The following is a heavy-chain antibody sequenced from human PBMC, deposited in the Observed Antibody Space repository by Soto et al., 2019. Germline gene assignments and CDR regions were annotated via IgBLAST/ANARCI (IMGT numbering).Heavy chain of an antibody. CDR1: GFAFSSYA. J-gene: IGHJ4*02. V-gene: IGHV3-23*01. Sequence: PGGSLRLSCAASGFAFSSYAMSWVRQAPGKGLEWVSSISGSTSGTYYADSVKGRFTISRDNSKNTLYLQMNSLRAEDTSVYYCARDGVGGTVFFGYFDYWGQGALVTVSS. CDR3: ARDGVGGTVFFGYFDY. CDR2: ISGSTSGT. D-gene: IGHD1-26*01.